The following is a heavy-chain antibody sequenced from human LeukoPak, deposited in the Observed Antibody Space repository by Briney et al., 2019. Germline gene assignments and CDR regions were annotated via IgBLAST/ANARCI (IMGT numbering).Heavy chain of an antibody. J-gene: IGHJ3*01. V-gene: IGHV3-23*01. CDR3: ANRRDGVWPS. CDR2: ISGSGGTI. CDR1: GFTFSSYA. Sequence: GGSLRLSCAASGFTFSSYAMSWVRQAPGKGLKWVSTISGSGGTIYYADSVKGRFTISRDNSKNTLYLQMNSLRAEDTAIYYCANRRDGVWPSWGQGTMVTVSS. D-gene: IGHD2-8*01.